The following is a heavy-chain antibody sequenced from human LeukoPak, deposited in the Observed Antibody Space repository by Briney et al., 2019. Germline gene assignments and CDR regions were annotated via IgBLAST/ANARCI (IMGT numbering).Heavy chain of an antibody. CDR3: ARGPRIAARPLDY. Sequence: GRSLRLSCSASGFTFSSYAMHWVRQAPGKGLEWVAVISYDGGYKYYADSVKGRFTISRDNSKNTLSLQMNSLRAEDTAVYYCARGPRIAARPLDYWGQGTLVTVSS. J-gene: IGHJ4*02. CDR2: ISYDGGYK. V-gene: IGHV3-30*04. D-gene: IGHD6-6*01. CDR1: GFTFSSYA.